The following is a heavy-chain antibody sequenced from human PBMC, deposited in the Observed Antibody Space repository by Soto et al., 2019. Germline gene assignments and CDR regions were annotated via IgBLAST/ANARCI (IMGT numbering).Heavy chain of an antibody. Sequence: GESLKISCAASGFTFSSYGMHWVRQAPGKGLEWVAVIWYDGSNKYYADSVKGRFTISRDNSKNTLYLQMNSLRAEDTAVYYCARASYSSWYNYYYYGMDVWGQGTTVTVSS. D-gene: IGHD6-13*01. CDR3: ARASYSSWYNYYYYGMDV. V-gene: IGHV3-33*01. CDR1: GFTFSSYG. J-gene: IGHJ6*02. CDR2: IWYDGSNK.